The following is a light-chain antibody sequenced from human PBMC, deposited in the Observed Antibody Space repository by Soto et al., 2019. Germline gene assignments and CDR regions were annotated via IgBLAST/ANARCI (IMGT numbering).Light chain of an antibody. V-gene: IGKV3-15*01. Sequence: EMVMTQSPATLSVSLGERATLSCRASQSVSTKLVWYQQKPGQAPRLLIYGASTRATGIPARFSGSRSGTEFALTISSLQSEDFAVYYCQQHDQGWTFGQGTKVEIK. CDR2: GAS. J-gene: IGKJ1*01. CDR1: QSVSTK. CDR3: QQHDQGWT.